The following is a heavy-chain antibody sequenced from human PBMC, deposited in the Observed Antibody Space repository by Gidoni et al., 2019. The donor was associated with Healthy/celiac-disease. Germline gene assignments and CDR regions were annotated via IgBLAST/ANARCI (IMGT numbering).Heavy chain of an antibody. J-gene: IGHJ4*02. CDR2: INPSGGST. V-gene: IGHV1-46*01. Sequence: QVQLVQSGAEVKKPGASVTVSCKASGYTFTSYYMHWVRQAPGQGLEWMGIINPSGGSTSYAQKFQGRVTMTRDTSTSTVYMELSSLRSEDTAVYYCASLNYGDPLGTDYWGQGTLVTVSS. CDR3: ASLNYGDPLGTDY. CDR1: GYTFTSYY. D-gene: IGHD4-17*01.